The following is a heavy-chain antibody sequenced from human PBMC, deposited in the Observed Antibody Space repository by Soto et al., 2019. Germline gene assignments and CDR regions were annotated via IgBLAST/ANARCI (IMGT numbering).Heavy chain of an antibody. CDR1: GYAFSGYY. V-gene: IGHV1-2*02. CDR2: INPNSGGT. CDR3: ARTGTTGHYYYYGMDV. J-gene: IGHJ6*02. D-gene: IGHD1-7*01. Sequence: ASVKVSCTTSGYAFSGYYVHWGRQAPGQGLEWMGWINPNSGGTNYAQKFQGRVTMTRDTSISTAYMELSRLRSDDTAVYYCARTGTTGHYYYYGMDVWGQGPTVTAS.